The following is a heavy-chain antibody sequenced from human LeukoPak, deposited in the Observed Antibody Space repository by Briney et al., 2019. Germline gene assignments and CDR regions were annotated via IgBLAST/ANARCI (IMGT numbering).Heavy chain of an antibody. D-gene: IGHD3-10*01. CDR1: GFFFPNTR. Sequence: GGSLRLSCQASGFFFPNTRMNWVRPAPGKGLEWVGRVKSKADDGTTDYAAPVQGRFTISRDDSKNTLSLQMNSLKTEDTAVYYCATEGGSGSYYGDDAFDMWGQGTMVTVSS. CDR2: VKSKADDGTT. CDR3: ATEGGSGSYYGDDAFDM. J-gene: IGHJ3*02. V-gene: IGHV3-15*01.